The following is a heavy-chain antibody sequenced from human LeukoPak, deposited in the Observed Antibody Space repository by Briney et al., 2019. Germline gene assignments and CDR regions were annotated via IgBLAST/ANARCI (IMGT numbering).Heavy chain of an antibody. V-gene: IGHV4-34*01. CDR2: IYNRGTN. J-gene: IGHJ6*03. CDR3: ARAAYVLRYFDWSPGYYYMDV. D-gene: IGHD3-9*01. Sequence: SETLSLTCAVYGGSFSGYYWSWIRQPPGKGLEWIGSIYNRGTNHYNPSLKSRVTISVDTSKKQFSLKLSSVTAADTAVYYCARAAYVLRYFDWSPGYYYMDVWGKGTTVTISS. CDR1: GGSFSGYY.